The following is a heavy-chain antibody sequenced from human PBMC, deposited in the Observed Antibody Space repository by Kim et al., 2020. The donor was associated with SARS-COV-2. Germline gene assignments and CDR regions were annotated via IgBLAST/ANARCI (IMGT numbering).Heavy chain of an antibody. CDR2: IIPILGIA. V-gene: IGHV1-69*04. Sequence: SVKVSCKASGGTFSSYAISWVRQAPGQGIEWLGRIIPILGIANYAQKFQGRVTITADKSTSTAYMELSSLRSEDTAVYYCARGTVVEMATRDAFDIWGQGTMVTVSS. J-gene: IGHJ3*02. CDR3: ARGTVVEMATRDAFDI. CDR1: GGTFSSYA.